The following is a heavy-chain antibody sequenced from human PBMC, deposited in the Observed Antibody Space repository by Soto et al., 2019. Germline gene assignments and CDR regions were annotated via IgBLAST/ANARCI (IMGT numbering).Heavy chain of an antibody. J-gene: IGHJ4*02. D-gene: IGHD3-22*01. V-gene: IGHV4-30-2*01. CDR3: ARVGDIFYDTSGYYRAVLDS. CDR2: ISDSGST. CDR1: GGSISSGGFS. Sequence: SETLSLTCVVSGGSISSGGFSWSWIRQPPGKGLEWIGHISDSGSTYYNPSIRSRVTISVDRSKNQFSLKMSSVTAADTAVYFCARVGDIFYDTSGYYRAVLDSWGQGIMVTVSS.